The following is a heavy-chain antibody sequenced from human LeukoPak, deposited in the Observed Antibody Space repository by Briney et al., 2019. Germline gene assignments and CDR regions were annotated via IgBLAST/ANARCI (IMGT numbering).Heavy chain of an antibody. J-gene: IGHJ4*02. CDR2: IYHSGST. V-gene: IGHV4-38-2*02. CDR3: ARATTEPRLAFDY. CDR1: GYSISSGYY. D-gene: IGHD1-14*01. Sequence: SETLPLTCTVSGYSISSGYYWGWIRQPPGKGLEWIGSIYHSGSTYYNPSLKSRVTISGDTSENQFSLRLSSVTAADTAVYYCARATTEPRLAFDYWGQGTLVTVSS.